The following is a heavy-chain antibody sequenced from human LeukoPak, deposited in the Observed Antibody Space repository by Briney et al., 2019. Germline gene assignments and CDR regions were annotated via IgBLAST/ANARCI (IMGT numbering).Heavy chain of an antibody. CDR1: GYTFTSYD. V-gene: IGHV1-8*01. D-gene: IGHD2-15*01. J-gene: IGHJ5*02. CDR3: ARGKISANWFDP. Sequence: GASVKVSCKASGYTFTSYDINWVRQATGQGLEWMGWMNPNSGNTGYAQKFQGRVTMTRSTSISTAYMELSSLRSEDTAVYYCARGKISANWFDPWGQGTLVTVSS. CDR2: MNPNSGNT.